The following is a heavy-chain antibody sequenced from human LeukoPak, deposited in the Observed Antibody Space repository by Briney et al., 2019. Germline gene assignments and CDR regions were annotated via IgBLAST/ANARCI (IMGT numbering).Heavy chain of an antibody. CDR2: IYPGDSDT. CDR3: ARHPPYGSGSYYNVGWFDP. V-gene: IGHV5-51*01. CDR1: GYSFTSYW. J-gene: IGHJ5*02. D-gene: IGHD3-10*01. Sequence: GESLKISCKGSGYSFTSYWIGWVRQMPGKGLEWMGIIYPGDSDTRYSPSFQGQVTISADKSISTAYLQWSSLKASDTAMYYCARHPPYGSGSYYNVGWFDPWGQGTLVTVSS.